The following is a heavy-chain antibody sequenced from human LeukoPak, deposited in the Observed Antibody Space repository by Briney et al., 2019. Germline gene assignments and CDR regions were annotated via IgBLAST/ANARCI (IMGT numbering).Heavy chain of an antibody. J-gene: IGHJ4*02. CDR2: INPNSGGT. D-gene: IGHD6-13*01. Sequence: ASVKVSCKASGYTFTGYYMHWVRQAPGQGLEWMGWINPNSGGTNYAQKFQGRVTVTRDTSISTAYMELSRLRSDDTAVYYCARDLPEGGIAAAGALDYWGQGTLVTVSS. V-gene: IGHV1-2*02. CDR3: ARDLPEGGIAAAGALDY. CDR1: GYTFTGYY.